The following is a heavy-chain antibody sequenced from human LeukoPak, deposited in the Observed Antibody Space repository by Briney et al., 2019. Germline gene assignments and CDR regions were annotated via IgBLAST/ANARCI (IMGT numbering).Heavy chain of an antibody. Sequence: PGGSLRLSCAASGFTFSSYSMNWVRQAPGRGLEWVSSISGSSSSIYYADSVKGRFTISRDNAKNSLYLQMNSLRAEDTAVYYCARDGWPRGGFDPWGQGTLVTVSS. CDR3: ARDGWPRGGFDP. CDR1: GFTFSSYS. J-gene: IGHJ5*02. V-gene: IGHV3-21*01. D-gene: IGHD3-16*01. CDR2: ISGSSSSI.